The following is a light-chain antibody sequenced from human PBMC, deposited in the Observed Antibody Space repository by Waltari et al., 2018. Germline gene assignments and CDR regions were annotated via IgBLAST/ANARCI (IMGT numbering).Light chain of an antibody. Sequence: DIQMTQSPSSLSASVGDRVTITCRASQDISKYFAWFQQKPGEAPKSLIFAASSLESDVPSQFSGSGAGTDFTLTITSLQPEDFATYFCQQYHSYPLTFGGGTKVEI. V-gene: IGKV1-16*02. CDR1: QDISKY. J-gene: IGKJ4*01. CDR3: QQYHSYPLT. CDR2: AAS.